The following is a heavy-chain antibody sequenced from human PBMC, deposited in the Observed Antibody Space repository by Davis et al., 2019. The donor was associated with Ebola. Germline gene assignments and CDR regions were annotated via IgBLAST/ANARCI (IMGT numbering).Heavy chain of an antibody. CDR1: GGTFSNYG. Sequence: AASVKVPCKASGGTFSNYGFSWVRQAPGQGLEWMGGIIPIFGTGNHAQKFQGRVTITADESTATVYMEMSRLTAEDTAVYYCARLYGSGTTIDYWGQGTLITVSS. V-gene: IGHV1-69*13. J-gene: IGHJ4*02. CDR3: ARLYGSGTTIDY. CDR2: IIPIFGTG. D-gene: IGHD3-10*01.